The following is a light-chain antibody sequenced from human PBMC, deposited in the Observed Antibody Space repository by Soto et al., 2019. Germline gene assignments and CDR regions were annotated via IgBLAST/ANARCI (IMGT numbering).Light chain of an antibody. V-gene: IGKV3-11*01. CDR1: QSVSSY. CDR3: QQRSNWPPPLT. Sequence: EIVLTQSPATLSLSPGERATLTSRASQSVSSYLACYQQKPGQAPRLLIYDASNRATGIPARFSGSGSGTDFTLTISSLEREDFEVYYCQQRSNWPPPLTFGGGTKVEIK. CDR2: DAS. J-gene: IGKJ4*01.